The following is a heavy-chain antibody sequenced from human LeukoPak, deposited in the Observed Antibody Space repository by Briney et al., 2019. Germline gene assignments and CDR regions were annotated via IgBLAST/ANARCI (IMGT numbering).Heavy chain of an antibody. J-gene: IGHJ3*02. Sequence: PGGSLRLSCAASGFTFSSYGMHWVRQAPGKGLEWVSSISSSSSYIYYADSVKGRFTISRDNAKNSLYLQMNSLRAEDTAVYYCARDRPSLTTYYYDSSGSLGDAFDIWGQGTMVTVSS. CDR3: ARDRPSLTTYYYDSSGSLGDAFDI. D-gene: IGHD3-22*01. CDR1: GFTFSSYG. CDR2: ISSSSSYI. V-gene: IGHV3-21*01.